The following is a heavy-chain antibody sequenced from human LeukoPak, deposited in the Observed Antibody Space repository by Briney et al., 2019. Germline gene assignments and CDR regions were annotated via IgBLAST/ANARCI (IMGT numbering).Heavy chain of an antibody. V-gene: IGHV3-64*04. CDR3: AREGFTMVRGVKYNWFDP. CDR1: GFIFSNYA. Sequence: GGSLRLSCAASGFIFSNYAMHWVRQAPGKGLQYVSAISTTGAGTYYANSVKGRFTVSRDNAKNSLYLQMNSLRAEDTAVYYCAREGFTMVRGVKYNWFDPWGQGTLVTVSS. CDR2: ISTTGAGT. J-gene: IGHJ5*02. D-gene: IGHD3-10*01.